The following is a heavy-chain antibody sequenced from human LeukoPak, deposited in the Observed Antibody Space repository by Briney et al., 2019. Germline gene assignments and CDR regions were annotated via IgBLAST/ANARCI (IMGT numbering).Heavy chain of an antibody. CDR3: ARHAGAAYYYYAVDD. V-gene: IGHV3-23*01. CDR1: GITFSSYA. J-gene: IGHJ6*02. CDR2: ISGGGGGT. Sequence: PGGSLRLSCAASGITFSSYAMSWVRQAPGKGLEWVSGISGGGGGTYYADSVKGRFTISRDNSKNTMYLQMDSLRAEDTAIYYCARHAGAAYYYYAVDDWGQGTTVTVSS. D-gene: IGHD2-8*02.